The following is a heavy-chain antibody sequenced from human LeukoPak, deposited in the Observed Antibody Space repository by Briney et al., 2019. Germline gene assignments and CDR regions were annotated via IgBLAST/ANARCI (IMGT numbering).Heavy chain of an antibody. D-gene: IGHD2-2*03. CDR2: ISAYNGNT. CDR1: GYTFTSYG. J-gene: IGHJ6*02. CDR3: AREGLDIVVVPAATTGMDV. V-gene: IGHV1-18*01. Sequence: ASVKVSCKASGYTFTSYGISWVRQAPGQGLEWMGWISAYNGNTNYAQKLQGRVTMTTDTSTSTAYMELRSLRSDDTAVYYCAREGLDIVVVPAATTGMDVWGQGTTVTVSS.